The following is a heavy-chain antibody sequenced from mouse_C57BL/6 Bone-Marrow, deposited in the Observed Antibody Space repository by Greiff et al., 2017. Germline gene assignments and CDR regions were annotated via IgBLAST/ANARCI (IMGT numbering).Heavy chain of an antibody. V-gene: IGHV5-17*01. J-gene: IGHJ3*01. CDR1: GFTFSDYG. CDR2: ISSGSSTI. CDR3: ARSFYYGSRPEFAY. Sequence: EVQLVESGGGLVKPGGSLKLSCAASGFTFSDYGMHWVRQAPEKGLEWVAYISSGSSTIYYADTVKGRFTISRDNAKNTLFLQMTSLRSEDTAMYYCARSFYYGSRPEFAYWGQGTLVTVSA. D-gene: IGHD1-1*01.